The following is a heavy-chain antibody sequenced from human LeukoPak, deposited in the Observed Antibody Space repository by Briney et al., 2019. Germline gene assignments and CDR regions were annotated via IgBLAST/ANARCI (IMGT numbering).Heavy chain of an antibody. J-gene: IGHJ4*02. CDR2: INQDGSDK. CDR1: GFSLSNYW. V-gene: IGHV3-7*01. CDR3: AKDLGTGGEFDY. D-gene: IGHD4-17*01. Sequence: GGSLRLSCAASGFSLSNYWMSWVRQAPGKGLEWVANINQDGSDKYYVDSVMGRFTISKDNAKNSVYLQMNSLRPEDTAVYYCAKDLGTGGEFDYWGQGTLVTVSS.